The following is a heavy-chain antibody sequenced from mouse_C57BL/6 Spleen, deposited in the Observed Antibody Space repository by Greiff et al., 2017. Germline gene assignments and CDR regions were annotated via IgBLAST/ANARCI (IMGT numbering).Heavy chain of an antibody. Sequence: VQLQQPGAELVKPGASVKMSCKASGYTFTSYWITWVKQRPGQGLEWIGDIYPGSGSTNYNEKFKSKATLTVDTSSSTAYMQLSSLTSEDSAVYYRARGDSSGYVGFAYWGQGTLVTVSA. J-gene: IGHJ3*01. CDR2: IYPGSGST. D-gene: IGHD3-2*02. V-gene: IGHV1-55*01. CDR3: ARGDSSGYVGFAY. CDR1: GYTFTSYW.